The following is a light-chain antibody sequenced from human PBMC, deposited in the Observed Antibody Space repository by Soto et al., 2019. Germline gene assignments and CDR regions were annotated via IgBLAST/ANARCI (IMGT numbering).Light chain of an antibody. CDR2: GVS. Sequence: QSALAQPASVSGSPGQSITISCTGTASDIGNYNYVSWYQQHPGKAPKLVIYGVSNRPSGVSNRFSGSKSGNAASLTISGLQAEDEADYYCSSYTAYTTLWVFGGATK. V-gene: IGLV2-14*01. J-gene: IGLJ3*02. CDR1: ASDIGNYNY. CDR3: SSYTAYTTLWV.